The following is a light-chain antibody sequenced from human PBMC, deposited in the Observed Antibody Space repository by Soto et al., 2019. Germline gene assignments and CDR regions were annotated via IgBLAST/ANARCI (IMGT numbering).Light chain of an antibody. CDR1: QSLSSH. CDR3: HQANSFPLT. CDR2: GVS. Sequence: DIQMTQSPSSVSASIGDRVTITCRASQSLSSHLAWYQQKAGKAPKLLIYGVSNLQSGVPSRFSGSESGTEFTLTISSLQPEDFATYYCHQANSFPLTFGQGTRLEIK. J-gene: IGKJ5*01. V-gene: IGKV1-12*01.